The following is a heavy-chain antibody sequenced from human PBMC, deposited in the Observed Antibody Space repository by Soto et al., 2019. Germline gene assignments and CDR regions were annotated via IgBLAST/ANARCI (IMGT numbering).Heavy chain of an antibody. CDR1: GFTFSSYW. J-gene: IGHJ6*02. CDR3: ARGSSITIFGVVIITYYYYGMDV. D-gene: IGHD3-3*01. V-gene: IGHV3-74*01. Sequence: LRLSCAASGFTFSSYWMHWVRQAPGKGLVWVSRINSDGSSTSYADSVKGRFTISRDNAKNTLYLQMNSLRAEDTAVYYCARGSSITIFGVVIITYYYYGMDVWGQGTTVTVSS. CDR2: INSDGSST.